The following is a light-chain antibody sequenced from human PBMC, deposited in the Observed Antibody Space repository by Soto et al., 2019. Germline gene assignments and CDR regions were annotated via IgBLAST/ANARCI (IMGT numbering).Light chain of an antibody. CDR3: QQYRDIPPMT. CDR2: DAS. J-gene: IGKJ3*01. Sequence: DVRMTQSPSSLSASIGDRVTITCQASQDVEKSLNWYQQKPGKAPKLLIYDASNLETGVPSRFSGSGSGTDFTFTISSLQAEDIATYYCQQYRDIPPMTFGPGTKV. CDR1: QDVEKS. V-gene: IGKV1-33*01.